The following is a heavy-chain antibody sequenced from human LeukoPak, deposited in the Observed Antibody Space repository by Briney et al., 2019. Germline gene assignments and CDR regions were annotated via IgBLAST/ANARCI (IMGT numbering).Heavy chain of an antibody. CDR2: IYYSGST. Sequence: PSETLSLTCTVSGGSIGSYYWSWIRQPPGKGLEWIGYIYYSGSTNYNPSLKSRVTISVDTSKNQFSLKLSSVTAADTAVYYCARFGTAAAVNWGQGTLVTVSS. J-gene: IGHJ4*02. D-gene: IGHD6-13*01. CDR1: GGSIGSYY. CDR3: ARFGTAAAVN. V-gene: IGHV4-59*01.